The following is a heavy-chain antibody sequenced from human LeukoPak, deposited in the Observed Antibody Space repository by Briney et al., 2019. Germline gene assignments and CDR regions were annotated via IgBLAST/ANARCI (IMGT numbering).Heavy chain of an antibody. V-gene: IGHV3-64*01. D-gene: IGHD2-15*01. CDR2: ISSNGGST. CDR1: GFTFSSYA. Sequence: GGSLRLSCAASGFTFSSYAMHWVRQAPGKGLEYVSAISSNGGSTYYANSVKGRLTISRDNSKNTLYLQMGSLRAEDMAVYYCARELLPNWFDPWGQGTLVTVSS. CDR3: ARELLPNWFDP. J-gene: IGHJ5*02.